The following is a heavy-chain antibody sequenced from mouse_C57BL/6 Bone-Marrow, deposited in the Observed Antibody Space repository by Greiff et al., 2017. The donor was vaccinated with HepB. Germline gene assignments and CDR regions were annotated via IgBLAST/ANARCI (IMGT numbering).Heavy chain of an antibody. Sequence: EVKLVESGTVLARPGASVKMSCKTSGYTFTSYWMHWVKQRPGQGLEWIGAIYPGNSDTSYNQKFKGKAKLTAVTSASTAYMELSSLTNEDSAVYYCTGGWLPLRYFDVWGTGTTVTVSS. CDR1: GYTFTSYW. D-gene: IGHD2-3*01. CDR2: IYPGNSDT. J-gene: IGHJ1*03. V-gene: IGHV1-5*01. CDR3: TGGWLPLRYFDV.